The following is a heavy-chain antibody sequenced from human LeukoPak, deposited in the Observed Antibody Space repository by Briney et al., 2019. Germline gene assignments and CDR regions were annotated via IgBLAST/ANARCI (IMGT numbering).Heavy chain of an antibody. J-gene: IGHJ4*02. CDR2: IGGNGDTS. Sequence: GGSLRLSCVASGFTFYNYAMHWVRQAPGKGLEYVSAIGGNGDTSYYADSVKGRFTISRDNSKNTVYLQLGSLRTEDMAVYYCATGHEYSYPYWGQGTLVTVSS. V-gene: IGHV3-64*02. CDR3: ATGHEYSYPY. D-gene: IGHD5-18*01. CDR1: GFTFYNYA.